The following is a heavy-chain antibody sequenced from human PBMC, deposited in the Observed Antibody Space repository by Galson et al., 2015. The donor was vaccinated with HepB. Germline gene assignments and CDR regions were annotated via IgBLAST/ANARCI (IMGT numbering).Heavy chain of an antibody. D-gene: IGHD6-6*01. CDR1: GGSISSGSYY. CDR2: IYTSGST. V-gene: IGHV4-61*02. J-gene: IGHJ6*02. Sequence: TLSLTCTVSGGSISSGSYYWSWIRQPAGKGLEWIGRIYTSGSTNYNPSLKSRVTISVDTSKNQFSLKLSSVTAADTAVYYCARFSSSAWNYYYGMDVWGQGTTVTVSS. CDR3: ARFSSSAWNYYYGMDV.